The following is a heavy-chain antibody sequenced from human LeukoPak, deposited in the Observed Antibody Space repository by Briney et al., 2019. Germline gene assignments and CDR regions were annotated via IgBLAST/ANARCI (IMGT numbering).Heavy chain of an antibody. V-gene: IGHV4-34*01. J-gene: IGHJ6*03. CDR1: GGSFSGYY. Sequence: PSETLSLTCAVYGGSFSGYYWSWIRQPPGHGLEWIGEINHSASTNYSPSLKSRVTISVDTSKNQFSLKLSSVTAADTAVYYCARGRITGSRYYYYYMDVWGKGTTVTVSS. CDR2: INHSAST. D-gene: IGHD1-20*01. CDR3: ARGRITGSRYYYYYMDV.